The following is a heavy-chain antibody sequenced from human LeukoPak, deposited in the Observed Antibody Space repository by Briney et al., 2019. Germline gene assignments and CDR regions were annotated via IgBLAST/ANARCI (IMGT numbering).Heavy chain of an antibody. V-gene: IGHV3-30*02. Sequence: GGSLRLSCAASGFTFSSYGMHWVRHAPGKGLEWVAFIRYDGSNKYYADSVKGRFTISRDNSKNTLYLQMNSLRVEDTAVYYCAKSWNYYDSSGDDALDIWGQGTMVTVSS. CDR2: IRYDGSNK. J-gene: IGHJ3*02. CDR1: GFTFSSYG. CDR3: AKSWNYYDSSGDDALDI. D-gene: IGHD3-22*01.